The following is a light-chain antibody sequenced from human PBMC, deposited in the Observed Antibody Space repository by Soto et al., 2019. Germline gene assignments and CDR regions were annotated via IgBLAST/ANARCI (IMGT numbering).Light chain of an antibody. V-gene: IGLV2-14*01. CDR2: EVS. J-gene: IGLJ3*02. CDR3: SSYTTSSTWV. CDR1: SSDVGAYNY. Sequence: QSALTQPASVSGSPGQSITISCTRTSSDVGAYNYVSWYQQHPDKAPKLMIYEVSNRPSGVSNRFSGSKSGNTASLTISGLQAEDEADYYCSSYTTSSTWVFGGGTKVTVL.